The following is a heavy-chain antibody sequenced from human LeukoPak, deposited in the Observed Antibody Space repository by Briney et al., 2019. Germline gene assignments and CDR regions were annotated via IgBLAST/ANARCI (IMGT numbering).Heavy chain of an antibody. J-gene: IGHJ5*02. V-gene: IGHV3-30*18. CDR1: GXTFSNYG. CDR2: ISYDGSNE. D-gene: IGHD6-13*01. CDR3: AKGGQQVVRWWFDP. Sequence: GSLRLSCSAPGXTFSNYGRHWVRQAPGKGLEWVAVISYDGSNEYYADSVKGRFTISRDNPKNTLYLQMNSLRAEDTAVYYCAKGGQQVVRWWFDPWGQGTLVTVSS.